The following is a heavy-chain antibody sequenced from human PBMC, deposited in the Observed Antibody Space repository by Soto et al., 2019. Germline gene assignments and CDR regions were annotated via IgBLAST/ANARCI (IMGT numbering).Heavy chain of an antibody. CDR1: GGSFSGYY. CDR3: AREGNYDKRGFDY. Sequence: PSETLSLTCAVYGGSFSGYYCSWIRQPPGKGLEWIGEINHSGSTNYNPSLKSRVTISVDTSKNQFSLKLSSVTAADTAVYYCAREGNYDKRGFDYWGQGTLVTVSS. CDR2: INHSGST. J-gene: IGHJ4*02. D-gene: IGHD3-3*01. V-gene: IGHV4-34*01.